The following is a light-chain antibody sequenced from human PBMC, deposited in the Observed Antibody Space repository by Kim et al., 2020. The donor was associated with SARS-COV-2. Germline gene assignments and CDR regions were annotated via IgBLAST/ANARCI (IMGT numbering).Light chain of an antibody. Sequence: ASVGDRVTITCRASQDIGTGLAGYQQSPGRAPKLLMYGGSTLHSGVPSRFSGSASGTHFTLTIDSLQPEDFATYYCLQEYNFPFTFGPGTKVDIK. V-gene: IGKV1-6*01. J-gene: IGKJ3*01. CDR1: QDIGTG. CDR2: GGS. CDR3: LQEYNFPFT.